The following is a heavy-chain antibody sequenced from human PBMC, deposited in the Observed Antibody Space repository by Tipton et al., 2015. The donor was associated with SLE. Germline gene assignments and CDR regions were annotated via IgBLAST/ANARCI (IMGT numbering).Heavy chain of an antibody. Sequence: GSLRLSCAASGFTVSSNYMSWVRQAPGKGLEWVSAISGSGGSTYYADSVKGRFTISRDNSKNTLYLQMNSLRAEDTAVYYCAKDPGQWLVLDYWGQGTLVTVSS. CDR1: GFTVSSNY. CDR2: ISGSGGST. CDR3: AKDPGQWLVLDY. J-gene: IGHJ4*02. D-gene: IGHD6-19*01. V-gene: IGHV3-23*01.